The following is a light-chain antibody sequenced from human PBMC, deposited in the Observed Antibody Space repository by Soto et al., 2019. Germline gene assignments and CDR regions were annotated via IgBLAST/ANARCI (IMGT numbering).Light chain of an antibody. J-gene: IGLJ3*02. CDR1: SSNVGNNY. Sequence: QSVLTQPPSVSAAPGQKVTISCSGSSSNVGNNYVSWYQQLPGTAPRLLIYEHNRRPSGIPDRFSGSKSGTSATLGITGLQTGDEADYYCATWDSSLSAVVFGGGTNSPS. CDR3: ATWDSSLSAVV. CDR2: EHN. V-gene: IGLV1-51*02.